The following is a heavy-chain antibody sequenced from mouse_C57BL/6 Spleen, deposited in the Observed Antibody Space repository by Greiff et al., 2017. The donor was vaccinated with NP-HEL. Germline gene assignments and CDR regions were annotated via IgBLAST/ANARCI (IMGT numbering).Heavy chain of an antibody. D-gene: IGHD2-5*01. CDR3: TRDLSNYGMDY. CDR2: ISSGGDYI. Sequence: EVQWVESGEGLVKPGGSLKLSCAASGFTFSSYAMSWVRQTPEKRLEWVAYISSGGDYIYYADTVKGRFTISRDNARNTLYLQMSSLKSEDTAMYYCTRDLSNYGMDYWGQGTSVTVSS. J-gene: IGHJ4*01. V-gene: IGHV5-9-1*02. CDR1: GFTFSSYA.